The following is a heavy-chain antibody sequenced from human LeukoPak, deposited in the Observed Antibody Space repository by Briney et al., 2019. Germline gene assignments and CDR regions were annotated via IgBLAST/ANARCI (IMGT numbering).Heavy chain of an antibody. Sequence: AAVKVSCKASGYTFTGYYMHWVRQAPGQGLEWMGWINPNSGGTNYAQKFQGRVTMTRDTSISTAYMELSRLRSDDTAVYYCARNYYGSGSYYPVGYWGQGTLVTVSS. V-gene: IGHV1-2*02. D-gene: IGHD3-10*01. CDR2: INPNSGGT. CDR1: GYTFTGYY. J-gene: IGHJ4*02. CDR3: ARNYYGSGSYYPVGY.